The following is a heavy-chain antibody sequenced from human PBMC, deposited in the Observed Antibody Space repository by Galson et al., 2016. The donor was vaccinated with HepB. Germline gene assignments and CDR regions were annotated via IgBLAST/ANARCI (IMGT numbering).Heavy chain of an antibody. V-gene: IGHV4-59*01. CDR1: GGSIYNYY. Sequence: ETLSLTCTVSGGSIYNYYWSWIRQPPGKGLEWIGYVYYSGSTNYNPSLKSRVTISVDTSKNQFSLKLRSVTAADTAVYYCARDMTAGWSYLDYWGPGTLVTVSS. CDR2: VYYSGST. D-gene: IGHD6-19*01. CDR3: ARDMTAGWSYLDY. J-gene: IGHJ4*02.